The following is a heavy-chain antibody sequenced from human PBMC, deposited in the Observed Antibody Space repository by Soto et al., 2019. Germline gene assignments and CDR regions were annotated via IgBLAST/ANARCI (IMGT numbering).Heavy chain of an antibody. D-gene: IGHD6-19*01. Sequence: QVQLVESGGGLGKPGASLRLSCAASGFTFSDYYMSWIRQDPGKGLEWVSYISSSSSYTNYADSVKGRFTISRDNVKNSLYRPMNSLRAEDTAVYYCARDSSGYNWFAPWGQGTLVTVSS. J-gene: IGHJ5*02. V-gene: IGHV3-11*05. CDR3: ARDSSGYNWFAP. CDR2: ISSSSSYT. CDR1: GFTFSDYY.